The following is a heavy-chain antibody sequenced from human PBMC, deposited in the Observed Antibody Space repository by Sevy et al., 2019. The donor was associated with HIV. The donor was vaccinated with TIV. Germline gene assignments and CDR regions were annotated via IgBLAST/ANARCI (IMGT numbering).Heavy chain of an antibody. CDR1: GFTFSSYS. D-gene: IGHD4-17*01. J-gene: IGHJ5*02. CDR2: ISSGSDYI. V-gene: IGHV3-21*01. CDR3: ARDFYFGDYDHWFDP. Sequence: GGSLRLSCAASGFTFSSYSMNWVRQAPGKGLEWVSSISSGSDYIDYADSVKGRFTISRDNAKNSLYLQMNSLRVEDTAVYYCARDFYFGDYDHWFDPWGQGTLVTVSS.